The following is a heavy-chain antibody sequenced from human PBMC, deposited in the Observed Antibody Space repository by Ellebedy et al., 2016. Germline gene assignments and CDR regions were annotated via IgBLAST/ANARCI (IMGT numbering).Heavy chain of an antibody. CDR1: GYTFTGYP. Sequence: ASVKVSXXASGYTFTGYPIHWVRQVPGQRFEWMGWIDGDSGKTKYSEKFQGRVTITRDTSASRVYLDLSSLRPEDTAVYYCARGKGLQLWFIYYFDYWGQGTQVTVSS. D-gene: IGHD3-10*01. CDR3: ARGKGLQLWFIYYFDY. J-gene: IGHJ4*02. V-gene: IGHV1-3*01. CDR2: IDGDSGKT.